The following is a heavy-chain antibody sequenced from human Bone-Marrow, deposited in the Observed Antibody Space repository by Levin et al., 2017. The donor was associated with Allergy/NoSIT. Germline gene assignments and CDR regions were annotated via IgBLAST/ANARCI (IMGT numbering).Heavy chain of an antibody. Sequence: PGGSLRLSCAASGFTFSSYSMNWVRQAPGKGLEWVSSISSSSSYIYYADSVKGRFTISRDNAKNSLYLQMNSLRAEDTAVYYCARDLYIYYDRLGGYYFDYWGQGTLVTVSS. D-gene: IGHD3-22*01. CDR1: GFTFSSYS. CDR2: ISSSSSYI. J-gene: IGHJ4*02. V-gene: IGHV3-21*01. CDR3: ARDLYIYYDRLGGYYFDY.